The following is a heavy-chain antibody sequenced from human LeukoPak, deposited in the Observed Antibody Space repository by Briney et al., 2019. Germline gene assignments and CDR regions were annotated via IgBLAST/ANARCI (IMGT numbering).Heavy chain of an antibody. D-gene: IGHD4-11*01. V-gene: IGHV4-34*01. J-gene: IGHJ4*02. CDR2: INHSGST. CDR1: GGSFSGYY. CDR3: ARRWYYSNSRPFDY. Sequence: SETLSLTCAVYGGSFSGYYWSWIRQPPGKGLEWIGEINHSGSTNYNPPLKSRVTISVDTSKNQFSLKLSSVTAADTAVYYCARRWYYSNSRPFDYWGQGTLVTVSS.